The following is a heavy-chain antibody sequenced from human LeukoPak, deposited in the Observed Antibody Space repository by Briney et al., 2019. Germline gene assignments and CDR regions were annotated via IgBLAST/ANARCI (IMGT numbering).Heavy chain of an antibody. Sequence: GRSLRLSCATSGFTFSYYGIDWVRQAPGKGLEWVAVMWSDGIRKYYTDSVKGRFTVSRDTSKNTQYLEMSSLRVEDTAVYYCTRDADTSGHYDIFDIWGQGTMVTVSS. D-gene: IGHD6-19*01. V-gene: IGHV3-33*01. CDR1: GFTFSYYG. J-gene: IGHJ3*02. CDR2: MWSDGIRK. CDR3: TRDADTSGHYDIFDI.